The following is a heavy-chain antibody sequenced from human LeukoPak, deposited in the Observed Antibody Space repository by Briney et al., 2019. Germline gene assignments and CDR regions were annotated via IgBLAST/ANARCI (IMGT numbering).Heavy chain of an antibody. CDR3: AKMDSDSSGFFSN. CDR2: ISVYNGNT. J-gene: IGHJ4*02. V-gene: IGHV1-18*01. Sequence: ASVKVSCKASGYSFTTYGISWLRQAPGHGLEWIAWISVYNGNTNYADKVRGRVLVTTDISATTAYLELKSLRYDDTGVYYCAKMDSDSSGFFSNWGQGTPVTVSS. CDR1: GYSFTTYG. D-gene: IGHD3-22*01.